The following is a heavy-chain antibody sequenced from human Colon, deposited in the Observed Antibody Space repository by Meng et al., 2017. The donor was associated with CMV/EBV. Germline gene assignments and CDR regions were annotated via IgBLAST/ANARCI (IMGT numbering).Heavy chain of an antibody. Sequence: LSLTCAASGFTVSSNYMSWVRQAPGKGLEWVSVIYSGGSTYYADSVKGRFTISRDNSKNTLYLQMNSLRAEDTAVYYCASSFGGYYYYYGMDVWGQGTTVTVSS. V-gene: IGHV3-53*01. CDR1: GFTVSSNY. D-gene: IGHD4-23*01. CDR3: ASSFGGYYYYYGMDV. J-gene: IGHJ6*02. CDR2: IYSGGST.